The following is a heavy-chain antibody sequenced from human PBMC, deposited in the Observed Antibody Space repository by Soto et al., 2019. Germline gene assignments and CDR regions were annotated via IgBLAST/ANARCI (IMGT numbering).Heavy chain of an antibody. CDR3: TRSIGSGGVIGGFDY. CDR2: ILPIFDTP. Sequence: QVQLVQSETEVKKPGSAVKVSCKASGGTFSTYAMNWVRQAPGQGLEWMGGILPIFDTPRYAQKFQGRVTITVDESTTTAYMEVSSLRSDDTAVYYCTRSIGSGGVIGGFDYWGQGTLVTVSS. J-gene: IGHJ4*02. D-gene: IGHD3-16*02. V-gene: IGHV1-69*01. CDR1: GGTFSTYA.